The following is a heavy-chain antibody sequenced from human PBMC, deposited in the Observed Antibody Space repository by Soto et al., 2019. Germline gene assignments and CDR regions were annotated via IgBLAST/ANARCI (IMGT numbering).Heavy chain of an antibody. V-gene: IGHV3-30-3*01. CDR2: ISYDGSIK. CDR1: GFTFSTYS. CDR3: ARRLFSSSSKEFDY. Sequence: GGSLRLSCIASGFTFSTYSMHWVRQAPGKGLEWVAVISYDGSIKYHADSVKGRVTISRDNSKNTLYLQMNSLRAEDTAVYYCARRLFSSSSKEFDYWGQGTLVTVS. D-gene: IGHD6-6*01. J-gene: IGHJ4*02.